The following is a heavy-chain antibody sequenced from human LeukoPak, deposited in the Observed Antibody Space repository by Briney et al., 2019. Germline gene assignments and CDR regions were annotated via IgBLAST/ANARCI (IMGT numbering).Heavy chain of an antibody. V-gene: IGHV3-21*06. CDR1: GFTFSSYG. CDR3: ARSLWLAKDGVDY. D-gene: IGHD5-24*01. J-gene: IGHJ4*02. Sequence: KAGGSLRLSCAASGFTFSSYGMNWVRQAPGKGLEWVSSISNSNNYIYYADSVKGRFTISRDNAKNSLYLQMNSLRAEDTAVYYYARSLWLAKDGVDYRGKAIMITV. CDR2: ISNSNNYI.